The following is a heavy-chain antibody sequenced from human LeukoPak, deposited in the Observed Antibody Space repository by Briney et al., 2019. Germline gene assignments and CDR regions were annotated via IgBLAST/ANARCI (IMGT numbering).Heavy chain of an antibody. CDR3: AKGSGNGYGSGPFDY. Sequence: GGSLRLSCAASGFTFSNSGMSWVRQAPGKGLELVSAISTDAGETHYADSVKGRFTISRDNSKNTVSLQMSSLRAEDTALYYCAKGSGNGYGSGPFDYWGQGTLVTVSS. J-gene: IGHJ4*02. D-gene: IGHD3-10*01. V-gene: IGHV3-23*01. CDR2: ISTDAGET. CDR1: GFTFSNSG.